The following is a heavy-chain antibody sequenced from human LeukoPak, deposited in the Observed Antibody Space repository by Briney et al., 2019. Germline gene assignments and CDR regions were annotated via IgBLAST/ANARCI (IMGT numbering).Heavy chain of an antibody. Sequence: ASVKVSCKASGYTFTSYGISRVRQAPGQGLEWMGWINPNSGGTNYAQKFQGRVTMTRDTSISTAYMELSRLRSDDTAVYYCARVSTLYRGLPTPLYFDYWGQGTLVTVSS. CDR2: INPNSGGT. D-gene: IGHD2-15*01. CDR3: ARVSTLYRGLPTPLYFDY. J-gene: IGHJ4*02. CDR1: GYTFTSYG. V-gene: IGHV1-2*02.